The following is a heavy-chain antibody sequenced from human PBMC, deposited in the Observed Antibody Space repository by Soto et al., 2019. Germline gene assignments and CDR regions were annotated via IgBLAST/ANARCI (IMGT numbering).Heavy chain of an antibody. D-gene: IGHD6-25*01. CDR1: GGSISSSSYY. Sequence: QLQLQESGPGLVKPSETLSLTCTVSGGSISSSSYYWGWIRQPPGKGLEWIGSIYYSGSTYYNPSLKSRVTISVDTSKNQFSLKLSSVTAADTAVYYCARTDGGYNWGFDYWGQGTLVTVSS. J-gene: IGHJ4*02. CDR2: IYYSGST. V-gene: IGHV4-39*01. CDR3: ARTDGGYNWGFDY.